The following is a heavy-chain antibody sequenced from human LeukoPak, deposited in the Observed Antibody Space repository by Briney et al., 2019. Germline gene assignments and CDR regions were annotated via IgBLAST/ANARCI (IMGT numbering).Heavy chain of an antibody. V-gene: IGHV4-39*01. J-gene: IGHJ4*02. CDR2: ISSSGNT. D-gene: IGHD3-16*01. Sequence: SETLYLTCSVSGGSFANTNHYWAWIRQSPGKGLEWIGSISSSGNTYYNPSLRSRLAIPVDTSNSQFSLKLSYVTAADTAVYYCASPYLINWSQGTLVTVSS. CDR3: ASPYLIN. CDR1: GGSFANTNHY.